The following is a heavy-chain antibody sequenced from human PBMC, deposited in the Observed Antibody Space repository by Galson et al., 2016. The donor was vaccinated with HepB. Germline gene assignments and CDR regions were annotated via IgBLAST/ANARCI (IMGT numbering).Heavy chain of an antibody. CDR1: GYTFNTYN. CDR3: ARELDHSFYFDY. CDR2: IKPSGGNT. V-gene: IGHV1-46*02. J-gene: IGHJ4*02. Sequence: SVKVSYKASGYTFNTYNMHWVRQAPGQGLEWMGIIKPSGGNTLYAQKFQDRITMTRDTSTSTVYMELISLRSEDTAVYYCARELDHSFYFDYWGQGTLLTVSS. D-gene: IGHD1-14*01.